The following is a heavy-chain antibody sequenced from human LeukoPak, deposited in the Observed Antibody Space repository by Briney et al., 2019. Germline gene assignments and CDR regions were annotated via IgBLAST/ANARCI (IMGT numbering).Heavy chain of an antibody. CDR1: GYTFTNYY. D-gene: IGHD1-26*01. J-gene: IGHJ4*02. V-gene: IGHV1-2*06. Sequence: ASMKVSCKTSGYTFTNYYIHWVRQAPGQGLEWMGRIDPNTGGTKSAKNFQGGVTMTRDTSISTAYMALSGLRSDDTAVYYCASLYDIVGTTVDYWGQGTLVTVSS. CDR2: IDPNTGGT. CDR3: ASLYDIVGTTVDY.